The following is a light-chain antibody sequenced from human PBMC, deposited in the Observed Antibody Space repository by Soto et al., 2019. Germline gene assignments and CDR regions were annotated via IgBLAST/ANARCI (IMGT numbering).Light chain of an antibody. J-gene: IGKJ2*01. CDR2: GAS. CDR1: QSVSSN. Sequence: EIVMTQSPATLSVSPGERATLSCRASQSVSSNVAWYQQKPGQAPRLLIYGASTRATGIPARFSGSGSGTEFTLTISSLKSEDFAVYYCQQYNNWPLYTFGQGTKLEIK. V-gene: IGKV3-15*01. CDR3: QQYNNWPLYT.